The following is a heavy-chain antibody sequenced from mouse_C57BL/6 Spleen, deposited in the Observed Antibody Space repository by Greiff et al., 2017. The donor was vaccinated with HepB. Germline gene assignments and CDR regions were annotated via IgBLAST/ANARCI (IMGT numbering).Heavy chain of an antibody. CDR1: GFNIKDDY. D-gene: IGHD1-1*02. CDR3: TRGGGNPLWYFDV. CDR2: IDPENGDT. V-gene: IGHV14-4*01. Sequence: EVQLQQSGAELVRPGASVKLSCTASGFNIKDDYMHWVKQRPEQGLEWIGWIDPENGDTEYASKFQGKATITADTSSNTAYLQLSSLTSEDTAVYYCTRGGGNPLWYFDVWGTGTTVTVSS. J-gene: IGHJ1*03.